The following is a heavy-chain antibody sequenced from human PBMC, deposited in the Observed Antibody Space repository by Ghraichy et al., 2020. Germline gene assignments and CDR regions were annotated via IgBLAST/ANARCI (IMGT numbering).Heavy chain of an antibody. J-gene: IGHJ4*02. D-gene: IGHD2-8*02. CDR1: GGSITTYF. V-gene: IGHV4-59*01. CDR3: ARYFCPGGICTGFDY. CDR2: IHYSGST. Sequence: SETLSLTCTVSGGSITTYFWGWIRQPPGKGLEWIGYIHYSGSTNCNPSLKIRITISADTSNNQFSLKLSSVTAADTAVYYCARYFCPGGICTGFDYWGRGILVTVSS.